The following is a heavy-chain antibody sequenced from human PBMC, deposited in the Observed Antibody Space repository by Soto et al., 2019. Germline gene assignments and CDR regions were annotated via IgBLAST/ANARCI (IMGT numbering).Heavy chain of an antibody. J-gene: IGHJ4*02. CDR1: GYTFTSYG. Sequence: ASVKVSCKASGYTFTSYGISWVRQAPGQGLEWMGWISAYNGNTNYAQKLQGRVTMTTDTSTSTAYMELRSLRSDDTAVYYCARGFPAKRYYDSSGYRSLAYWGQGTLVTVSS. V-gene: IGHV1-18*01. D-gene: IGHD3-22*01. CDR2: ISAYNGNT. CDR3: ARGFPAKRYYDSSGYRSLAY.